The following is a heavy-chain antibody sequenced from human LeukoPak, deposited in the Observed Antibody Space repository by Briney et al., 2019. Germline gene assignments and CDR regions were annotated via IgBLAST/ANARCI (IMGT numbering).Heavy chain of an antibody. CDR3: AREGITMIVVVGARAAWFDP. CDR2: INPSGGST. V-gene: IGHV1-46*01. Sequence: VASVKVSCKASGYTFTSYGISWVRQAPGQGLEWMGIINPSGGSTSYAQKFQGRVTMTRDTSTSTVYMELSSLRSEDTAVYYCAREGITMIVVVGARAAWFDPWGQGTLVTVSS. D-gene: IGHD3-22*01. CDR1: GYTFTSYG. J-gene: IGHJ5*02.